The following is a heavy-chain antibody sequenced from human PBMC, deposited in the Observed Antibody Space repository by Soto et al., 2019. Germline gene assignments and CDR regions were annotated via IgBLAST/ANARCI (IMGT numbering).Heavy chain of an antibody. D-gene: IGHD3-9*01. J-gene: IGHJ6*03. CDR3: AVTIFRGPMDV. V-gene: IGHV4-31*03. CDR2: IYYSGST. Sequence: SETLSLTCTVSGGSISSGGYYWSWIRQHPGKGLEWIGYIYYSGSTYYNPSLKSRVTISVDTSKNQFSLKLSSVTAADTAVYYCAVTIFRGPMDVWGKGTTVTVS. CDR1: GGSISSGGYY.